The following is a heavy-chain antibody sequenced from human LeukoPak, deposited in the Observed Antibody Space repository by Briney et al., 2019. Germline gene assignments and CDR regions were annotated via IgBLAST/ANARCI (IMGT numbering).Heavy chain of an antibody. Sequence: GGSLRLSCAGSGFTFSNYAMTWVRQAPGKGLEWVSSVSGSGRNTFYPDSVEGRFTISRDNSKNTVYLQMNSLRADDTAVYYCAEGSPLNWFDPWGQGTLVTVSS. J-gene: IGHJ5*02. CDR3: AEGSPLNWFDP. V-gene: IGHV3-23*01. CDR1: GFTFSNYA. CDR2: VSGSGRNT.